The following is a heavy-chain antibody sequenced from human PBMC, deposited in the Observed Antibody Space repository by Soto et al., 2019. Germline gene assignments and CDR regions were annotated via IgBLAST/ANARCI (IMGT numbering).Heavy chain of an antibody. CDR2: ISGSGGST. V-gene: IGHV3-23*01. CDR1: GFTFSSYA. J-gene: IGHJ6*02. D-gene: IGHD3-9*01. Sequence: GGSLRLSCAASGFTFSSYAMSWVRQAPGKGLEWVSAISGSGGSTYYADSVKGRFTISRDNSKNTLYLQMNSLRAEDTAVYYCAYFCKEAYYYDGMYVWGQGTTVPVS. CDR3: AYFCKEAYYYDGMYV.